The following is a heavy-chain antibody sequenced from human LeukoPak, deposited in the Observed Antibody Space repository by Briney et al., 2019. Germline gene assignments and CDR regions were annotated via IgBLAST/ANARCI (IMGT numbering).Heavy chain of an antibody. CDR3: GGVPPTSSWLDP. CDR2: IYHSGST. CDR1: GYSISSGYY. D-gene: IGHD2-2*01. J-gene: IGHJ5*02. V-gene: IGHV4-38-2*02. Sequence: SETLSLTCTVSGYSISSGYYWGWIRQPPGKGLEWIGSIYHSGSTYYNPSLKSRVTISVDTSKNQFSLKLSSVTAADTAVYYCGGVPPTSSWLDPWGQGTLVTVSS.